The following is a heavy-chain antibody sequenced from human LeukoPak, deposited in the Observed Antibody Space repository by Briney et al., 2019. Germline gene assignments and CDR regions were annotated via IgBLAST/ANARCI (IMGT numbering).Heavy chain of an antibody. CDR2: IWYDGSNK. J-gene: IGHJ2*01. CDR1: GFTFSSYG. Sequence: GGSLRLSCAASGFTFSSYGMHWVRQAPGKGLEWVAFIWYDGSNKYYADSVKGRFTISRDNSKNTLYLQMNSLRAEDTALYYCAKFAPEELEMATIIDLWGRGTLATVSS. V-gene: IGHV3-30*02. D-gene: IGHD5-24*01. CDR3: AKFAPEELEMATIIDL.